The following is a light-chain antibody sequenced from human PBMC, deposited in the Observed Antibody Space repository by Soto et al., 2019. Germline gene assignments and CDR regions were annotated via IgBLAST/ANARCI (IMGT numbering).Light chain of an antibody. CDR2: DVS. CDR3: CSYAGSYTWV. J-gene: IGLJ3*02. Sequence: QSALTQPRSVSGSPGQSVTISCTGTSSNVGGYNYVSWYQQHPGKAPKLIIYDVSKRPSGVPDRLSGSKSGNTASLTISGLQAEDEADYYCCSYAGSYTWVFGGGTKVTVL. CDR1: SSNVGGYNY. V-gene: IGLV2-11*01.